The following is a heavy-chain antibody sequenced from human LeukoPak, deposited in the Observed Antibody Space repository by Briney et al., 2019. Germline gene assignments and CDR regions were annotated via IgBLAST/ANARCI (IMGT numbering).Heavy chain of an antibody. D-gene: IGHD2-21*01. CDR3: ARRDLIIPVVDV. J-gene: IGHJ6*02. Sequence: QPGRSLRLSCAASGFTVSSNYMNWVRQAPGKGLEWVSVIFSGGSTYYADSVKGRFTISRDNSKNTLYLQMNSLRAEDTAVYYCARRDLIIPVVDVWGQGTTVTVSS. V-gene: IGHV3-53*01. CDR1: GFTVSSNY. CDR2: IFSGGST.